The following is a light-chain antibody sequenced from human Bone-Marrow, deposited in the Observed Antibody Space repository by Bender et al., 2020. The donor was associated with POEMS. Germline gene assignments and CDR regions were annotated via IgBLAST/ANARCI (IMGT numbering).Light chain of an antibody. CDR2: EVT. CDR1: SSDVGSYNF. J-gene: IGLJ1*01. CDR3: SSYTSGRPYV. V-gene: IGLV2-14*02. Sequence: QSALTQPASVSGSPGQAITISCTGISSDVGSYNFVSWYQQYPGKAPKLMIYEVTERPSGVSNRFSGSKSGNTASLTISGLQAEDEALYYCSSYTSGRPYVFGTGTKV.